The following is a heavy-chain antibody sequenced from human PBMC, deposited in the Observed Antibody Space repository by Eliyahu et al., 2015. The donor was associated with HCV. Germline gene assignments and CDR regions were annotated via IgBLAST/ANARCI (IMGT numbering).Heavy chain of an antibody. D-gene: IGHD3-10*01. Sequence: QVQLVESGGGVVQPGRSLRLSCAASGFTFSXXGXHWVRQAPGKGLEWVAVISYDGSNKHYVDSVRGRCTISSDNSKNTLYLQMNSLRAEDTAVYYCAKDGLWEYDYYYGSGSFLTHWGQGTLVTVSS. CDR3: AKDGLWEYDYYYGSGSFLTH. CDR1: GFTFSXXG. V-gene: IGHV3-30*18. J-gene: IGHJ4*02. CDR2: ISYDGSNK.